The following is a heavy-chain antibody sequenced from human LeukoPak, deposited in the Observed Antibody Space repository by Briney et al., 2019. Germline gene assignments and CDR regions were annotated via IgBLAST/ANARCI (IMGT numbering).Heavy chain of an antibody. J-gene: IGHJ4*02. CDR2: FDPEDGET. D-gene: IGHD5-18*01. CDR3: ATAPYSYGYATLVY. Sequence: ASVKVSCKVSGYTLTELSMHWVRQAPGKGLEWMGGFDPEDGETIYAQKFQGRVTMTEDTPTDTAYMELSSLRSEDTAVYYCATAPYSYGYATLVYWGQGTLVTVSS. V-gene: IGHV1-24*01. CDR1: GYTLTELS.